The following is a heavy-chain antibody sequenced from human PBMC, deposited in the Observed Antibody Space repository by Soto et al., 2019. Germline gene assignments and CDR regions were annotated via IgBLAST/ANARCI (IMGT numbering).Heavy chain of an antibody. J-gene: IGHJ4*02. Sequence: PSETLSLTCAVSGASISSGSHSWSWIRHPPGKGLEWIGYIYHIGSTYYNPSLKRRVTISVDRSKNQFSLNLNSVTAADTAVYYCARGGYRGYDLTFDQWGQGTMVTVYS. D-gene: IGHD5-12*01. V-gene: IGHV4-30-2*01. CDR1: GASISSGSHS. CDR3: ARGGYRGYDLTFDQ. CDR2: IYHIGST.